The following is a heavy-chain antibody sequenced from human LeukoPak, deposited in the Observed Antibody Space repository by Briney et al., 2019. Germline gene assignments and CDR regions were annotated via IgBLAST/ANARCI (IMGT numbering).Heavy chain of an antibody. V-gene: IGHV3-49*03. CDR1: GFTFGDYA. J-gene: IGHJ4*02. Sequence: PGRSLRLSCTASGFTFGDYAMNWFCQAPGKGLEWVGFIRSKTYGGTGEYAASVKGRFTISRDDSKSIAHLQMNSLKTEDTAVYYCTRSESGTYKGGFDFWGQGTLVTVSS. CDR2: IRSKTYGGTG. D-gene: IGHD1-26*01. CDR3: TRSESGTYKGGFDF.